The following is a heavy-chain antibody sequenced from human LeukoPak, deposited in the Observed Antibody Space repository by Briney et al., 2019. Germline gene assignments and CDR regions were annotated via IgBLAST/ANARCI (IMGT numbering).Heavy chain of an antibody. CDR3: ARDFKSSERRVVVVTFDN. CDR1: GFAPYDDG. J-gene: IGHJ4*02. D-gene: IGHD2-15*01. CDR2: MNWNGGST. Sequence: PRGSLRLSCAASGFAPYDDGMSCVREAPGNGLESVSGMNWNGGSTGYADSVKGRFTISRDNAKNSLYLQMNSLRAEDTALYYCARDFKSSERRVVVVTFDNWGQGALVTVSS. V-gene: IGHV3-20*04.